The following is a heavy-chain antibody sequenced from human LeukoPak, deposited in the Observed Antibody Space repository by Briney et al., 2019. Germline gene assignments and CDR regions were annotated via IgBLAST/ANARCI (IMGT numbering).Heavy chain of an antibody. CDR2: IYYSGST. J-gene: IGHJ4*02. CDR1: GGSISSHY. CDR3: AREVPAAANLDY. Sequence: SETLSLTCTVSGGSISSHYWSWIRQPPGKGLEWIGYIYYSGSTNYNPSLKSRVTISVDTSKNQFSLKLSSVTAADTAVYYCAREVPAAANLDYWGQGTLVTVSS. V-gene: IGHV4-59*11. D-gene: IGHD2-2*01.